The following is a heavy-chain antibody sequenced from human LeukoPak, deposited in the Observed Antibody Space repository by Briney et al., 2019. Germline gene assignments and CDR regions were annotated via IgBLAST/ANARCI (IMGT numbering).Heavy chain of an antibody. Sequence: GGSLRLSCAASGFTFSTYAMSWLRRTPGKGLEWVSAITGPGGSTYYADSVKGRFTISRDNSKNTLYLQMNSLRAEDTAVYYSPKDPPILRWSFDYWGQGTLVTVSS. CDR1: GFTFSTYA. D-gene: IGHD4-23*01. CDR2: ITGPGGST. V-gene: IGHV3-23*01. J-gene: IGHJ4*02. CDR3: PKDPPILRWSFDY.